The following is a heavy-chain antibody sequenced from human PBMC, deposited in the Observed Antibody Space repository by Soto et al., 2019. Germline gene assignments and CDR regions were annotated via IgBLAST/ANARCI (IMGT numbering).Heavy chain of an antibody. CDR3: ARAAAYDSSGYFDY. Sequence: SETLSLTCAVSGGSISSSNWWSWVRQPPGKGLEWIGEIYHSGSTNYNPSLKSRVTISVDKSKNQFSLKLSSVTAADTAVYYCARAAAYDSSGYFDYWGQGTLVTVSS. D-gene: IGHD3-22*01. CDR2: IYHSGST. J-gene: IGHJ4*02. CDR1: GGSISSSNW. V-gene: IGHV4-4*02.